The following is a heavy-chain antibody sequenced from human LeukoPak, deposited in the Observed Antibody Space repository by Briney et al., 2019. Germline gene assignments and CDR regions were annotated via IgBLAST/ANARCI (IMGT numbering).Heavy chain of an antibody. CDR3: ARDRTNILTGYLYGMDV. Sequence: SETLSLTCTVSGGSISSSSYYWSWIRQHPGKGLEWIGYIYYSGSTYYNPSLKSRVTISVDTSKNQFSLKLSSVTAADTAVYYCARDRTNILTGYLYGMDVWGQGTTVTVPS. V-gene: IGHV4-31*03. J-gene: IGHJ6*02. CDR2: IYYSGST. CDR1: GGSISSSSYY. D-gene: IGHD3-9*01.